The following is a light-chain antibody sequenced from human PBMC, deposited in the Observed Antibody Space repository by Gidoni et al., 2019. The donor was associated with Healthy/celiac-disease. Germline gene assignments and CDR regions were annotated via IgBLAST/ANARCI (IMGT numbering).Light chain of an antibody. CDR1: QSMSSY. V-gene: IGKV1-39*01. CDR2: AAS. CDR3: QQSYRTPRT. J-gene: IGKJ1*01. Sequence: DIQMTQSPSSLSASVGDRVTITCRASQSMSSYLNWYQQKPGKAPKLLIYAASSLQSGVPSRFSGSGSGTDFTLTISSLQPEDVATYYCQQSYRTPRTFGQGTKVEIK.